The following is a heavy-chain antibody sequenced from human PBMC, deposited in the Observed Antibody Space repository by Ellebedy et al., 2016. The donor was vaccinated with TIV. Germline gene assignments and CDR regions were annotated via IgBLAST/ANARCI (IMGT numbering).Heavy chain of an antibody. CDR3: ARVRWATVARGVPFHYGMDV. CDR2: FLPMFGTA. J-gene: IGHJ6*02. D-gene: IGHD3-10*01. Sequence: ASVKVSCKAFGGTFSTYALNWVRQAPGQGLEWIGAFLPMFGTATSAQKFQGRVTITADESMTTAYMDLSSLRSEDTGVYYCARVRWATVARGVPFHYGMDVWGQGTTVTVTS. V-gene: IGHV1-69*13. CDR1: GGTFSTYA.